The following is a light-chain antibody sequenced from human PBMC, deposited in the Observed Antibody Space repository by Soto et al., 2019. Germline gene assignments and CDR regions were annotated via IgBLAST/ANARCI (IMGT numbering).Light chain of an antibody. V-gene: IGLV1-40*01. Sequence: QFALTQPPSVSGAPGLTVTISCTGRSSNIGAGFDVHWYQHLPGTAPKLLIYKDAYRPSGVPDRFSASKSGTSASLAIIGLQAEDEADYYCQSYDNSLSAWVFGGGTKLTVL. J-gene: IGLJ3*02. CDR2: KDA. CDR3: QSYDNSLSAWV. CDR1: SSNIGAGFD.